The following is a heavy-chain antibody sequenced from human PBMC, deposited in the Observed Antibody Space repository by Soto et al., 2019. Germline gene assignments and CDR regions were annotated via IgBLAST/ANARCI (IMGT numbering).Heavy chain of an antibody. J-gene: IGHJ4*02. CDR3: ARDREKYDSSAPTRIFDS. CDR2: MYYSGST. CDR1: GGSVNSGSYY. V-gene: IGHV4-61*01. D-gene: IGHD3-22*01. Sequence: QVQLQESGPGLVKPSETLSLTCTVSGGSVNSGSYYWSWIRQPPGKGLEWIGYMYYSGSTNYNPSLESRVTISIDTSKNQFSLKLSSVTAADTAVYYCARDREKYDSSAPTRIFDSWGQGTLVTVSS.